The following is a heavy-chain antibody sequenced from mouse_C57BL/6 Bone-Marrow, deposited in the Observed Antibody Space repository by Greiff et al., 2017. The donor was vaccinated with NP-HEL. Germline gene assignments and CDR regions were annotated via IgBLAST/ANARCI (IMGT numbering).Heavy chain of an antibody. CDR1: GFSLTSYG. CDR2: IWRGGST. J-gene: IGHJ1*03. Sequence: VKLVESGPGLVQPSQSLSITCTVSGFSLTSYGVHWVRQSPGKGLEWLGVIWRGGSTDYNAAFMSRLSITKDNSKSQVFFKMNSLQADDTAIYYCAKNRYYYGSSFYWYFDVWGTGTTVTVSS. CDR3: AKNRYYYGSSFYWYFDV. V-gene: IGHV2-5*01. D-gene: IGHD1-1*01.